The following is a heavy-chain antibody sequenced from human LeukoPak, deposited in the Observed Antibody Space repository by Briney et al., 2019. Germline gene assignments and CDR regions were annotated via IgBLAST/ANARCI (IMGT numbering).Heavy chain of an antibody. CDR2: IYYSGST. J-gene: IGHJ3*02. CDR1: GGSISSYY. Sequence: PSETLSLTCTVSGGSISSYYWSWVRQPPGKGLEWMGYIYYSGSTNYNPSLKSRVTISVDTSKNQFSLKLSSVTAADTAVYYCARWEFDAFDIWGQGTMVTVSS. V-gene: IGHV4-59*01. CDR3: ARWEFDAFDI. D-gene: IGHD3-10*01.